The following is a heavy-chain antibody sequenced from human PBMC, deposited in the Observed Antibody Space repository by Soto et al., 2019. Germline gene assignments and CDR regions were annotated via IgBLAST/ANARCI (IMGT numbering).Heavy chain of an antibody. CDR2: IYYSGST. CDR3: ARQFMGGPSSWYDRYYMDV. D-gene: IGHD6-13*01. CDR1: GGSISSYY. J-gene: IGHJ6*03. Sequence: QVQLQESGPGLVKPSETLSLTCTVSGGSISSYYWSWIRQPPGKGLEWIGYIYYSGSTNYNPSHKSRVTISVDTSKNPFSLKLSSVTAADTAVYYCARQFMGGPSSWYDRYYMDVWGKGTTVTVSS. V-gene: IGHV4-59*08.